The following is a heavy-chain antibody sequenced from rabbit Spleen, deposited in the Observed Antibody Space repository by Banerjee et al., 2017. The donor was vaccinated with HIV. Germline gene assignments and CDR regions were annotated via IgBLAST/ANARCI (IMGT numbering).Heavy chain of an antibody. CDR3: VRDQAGDADYGPYYLNL. J-gene: IGHJ4*01. Sequence: QSLEESGGGLVQPGESLTLTCKASGVSLNDKDVMCWVRQAPGKGLEWIGYIDPVFGSTDYASWAKGRFTISSHNAQNTLYLQLSSLTAADTATYFCVRDQAGDADYGPYYLNLWGPGTLVTVS. CDR1: GVSLNDKDV. D-gene: IGHD2-1*01. CDR2: IDPVFGST. V-gene: IGHV1S40*01.